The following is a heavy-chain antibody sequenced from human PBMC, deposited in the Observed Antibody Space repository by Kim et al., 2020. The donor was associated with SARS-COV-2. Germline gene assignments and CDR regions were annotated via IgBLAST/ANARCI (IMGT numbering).Heavy chain of an antibody. D-gene: IGHD5-12*01. J-gene: IGHJ4*02. V-gene: IGHV1-18*01. CDR3: AREMATIGGSDY. Sequence: NYAQKLQGRVTMTTDTSTSTAYMELRSLRSDDTAVYYCAREMATIGGSDYWGQGTLVTVSS.